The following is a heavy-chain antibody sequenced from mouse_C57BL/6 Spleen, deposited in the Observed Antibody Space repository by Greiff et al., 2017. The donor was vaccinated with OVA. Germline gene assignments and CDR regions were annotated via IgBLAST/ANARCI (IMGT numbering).Heavy chain of an antibody. Sequence: DVKLVESGGGLVKPGGSLKLSCAASGFTFSSYAMSWVRQTPEKRLEWVATISDGGSYTYYPDNVKGRFTISRDNAKNNLYLQMSHLKSEDTAMYYCASCPYDAMDYWGQGTSVTVSS. J-gene: IGHJ4*01. V-gene: IGHV5-4*03. CDR1: GFTFSSYA. CDR3: ASCPYDAMDY. CDR2: ISDGGSYT.